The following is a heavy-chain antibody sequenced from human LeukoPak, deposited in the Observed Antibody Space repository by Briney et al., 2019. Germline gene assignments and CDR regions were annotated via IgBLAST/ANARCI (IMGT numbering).Heavy chain of an antibody. V-gene: IGHV1-69*06. CDR2: IIPIFGTA. CDR1: GYTFTSYD. J-gene: IGHJ5*02. CDR3: AREGGSSWYPNWFDP. Sequence: ASVKVSCKASGYTFTSYDISWVRQAPGQGLEWMGGIIPIFGTANYAQKFQGRVTITADKSTSTAYMELSSLRAEDTAVYYCAREGGSSWYPNWFDPWGQGTLVTVSS. D-gene: IGHD6-13*01.